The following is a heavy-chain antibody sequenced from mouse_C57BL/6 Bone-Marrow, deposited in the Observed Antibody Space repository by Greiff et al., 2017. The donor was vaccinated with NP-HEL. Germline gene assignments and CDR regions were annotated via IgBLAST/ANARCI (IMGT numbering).Heavy chain of an antibody. CDR3: AIKTNPGDYAMDY. Sequence: VQLKQPGAELVKPGASVKVSCKASGYTFTSYWMHWVKQRPGQGLEWIGRIHPSDSDTNYNQKFKGKATLTVDKSSSTAYMQLSSLTSEDSAVYYCAIKTNPGDYAMDYWGQGTSVTVSS. J-gene: IGHJ4*01. CDR2: IHPSDSDT. D-gene: IGHD1-3*01. V-gene: IGHV1-74*01. CDR1: GYTFTSYW.